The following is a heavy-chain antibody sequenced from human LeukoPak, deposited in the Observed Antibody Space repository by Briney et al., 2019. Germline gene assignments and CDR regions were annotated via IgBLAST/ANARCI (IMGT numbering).Heavy chain of an antibody. Sequence: GGTLRLSCAASGFTFSTYGMSWVRQAPGKGLEWISYISNSGNTKYYADSVKGRFSISRDNANNSVYLQMNNLRAEDTAVYYCAAVIDYWGQGTLVTVSS. J-gene: IGHJ4*02. CDR2: ISNSGNTK. CDR3: AAVIDY. V-gene: IGHV3-48*04. CDR1: GFTFSTYG.